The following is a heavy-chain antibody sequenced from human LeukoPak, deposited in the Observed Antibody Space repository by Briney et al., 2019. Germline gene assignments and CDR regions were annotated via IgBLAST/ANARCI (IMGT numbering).Heavy chain of an antibody. CDR3: ARNDFWNYYIDY. CDR1: GYSFTSYW. CDR2: IYPGDSNT. Sequence: LGESLKISCKGSGYSFTSYWIGWVRQMPGKGLEWMGIIYPGDSNTRYSPSFQGQVTISADKSISTAYLQWSGLKASDTAMYYCARNDFWNYYIDYWGQGTLVTVSS. V-gene: IGHV5-51*01. J-gene: IGHJ4*02. D-gene: IGHD3-3*01.